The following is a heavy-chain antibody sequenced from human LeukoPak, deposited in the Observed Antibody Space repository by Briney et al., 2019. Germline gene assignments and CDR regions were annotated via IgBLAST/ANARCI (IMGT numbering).Heavy chain of an antibody. Sequence: RASVKVSCKASGYTITSYNMHWVRQAPGQGLEGRGVINPSGGSTSYAQKFQGRVTMTRDTSTSTVYMELSSLRSEDTAVYYCARDNPTYYYDSTYYYYMDVWGKGTTVTVSS. J-gene: IGHJ6*03. CDR2: INPSGGST. D-gene: IGHD3-22*01. CDR1: GYTITSYN. CDR3: ARDNPTYYYDSTYYYYMDV. V-gene: IGHV1-46*01.